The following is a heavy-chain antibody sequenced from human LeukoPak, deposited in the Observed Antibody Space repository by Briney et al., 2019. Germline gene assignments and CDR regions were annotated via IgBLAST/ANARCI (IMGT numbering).Heavy chain of an antibody. V-gene: IGHV3-73*01. J-gene: IGHJ4*02. CDR2: IRSKANSYAT. CDR3: TRQYGDSRGY. D-gene: IGHD4-17*01. Sequence: PGGSLRLSCAASGFTFSGSAMHWVRQASGKGLEWVGRIRSKANSYATAYAASVKGKFTISRDDSKNTAYLQMNSLKTEDTAVYYCTRQYGDSRGYWGQGTLVTVSS. CDR1: GFTFSGSA.